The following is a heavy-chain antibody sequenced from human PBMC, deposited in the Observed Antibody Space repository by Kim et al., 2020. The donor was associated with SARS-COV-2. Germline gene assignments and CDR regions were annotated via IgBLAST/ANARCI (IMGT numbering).Heavy chain of an antibody. J-gene: IGHJ4*02. CDR3: ARSGTGGRDFDY. V-gene: IGHV3-53*01. CDR1: GFTVSSNY. D-gene: IGHD3-16*01. Sequence: GGSLRLSCAASGFTVSSNYMSWVRQAPGKGLEWVAVIYSGGSTYYADSVKRRFTISRDNSKNTLYLQMNNLRAEDAAVYYCARSGTGGRDFDYWGQGTLVTVSS. CDR2: IYSGGST.